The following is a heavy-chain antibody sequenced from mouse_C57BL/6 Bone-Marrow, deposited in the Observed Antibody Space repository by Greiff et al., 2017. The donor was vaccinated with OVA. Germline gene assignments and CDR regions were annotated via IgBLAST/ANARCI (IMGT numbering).Heavy chain of an antibody. J-gene: IGHJ4*01. CDR2: IYPRSGNT. CDR3: ARKVYYYGSSSYAMDY. V-gene: IGHV1-81*01. Sequence: VQLKESGAELAKPGASVKLSCKASGYTFTSYGISWVKQRTGQGLEWIGEIYPRSGNTYYNEKFKGKATLTADKSSSTAYMELRSLTSEDSAVYFCARKVYYYGSSSYAMDYWGQGTSVTVSS. D-gene: IGHD1-1*01. CDR1: GYTFTSYG.